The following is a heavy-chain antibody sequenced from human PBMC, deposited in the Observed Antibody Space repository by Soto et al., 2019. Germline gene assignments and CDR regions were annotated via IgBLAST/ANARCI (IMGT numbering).Heavy chain of an antibody. CDR3: ARGLNGYLHYLAY. CDR1: GYTFTNYA. Sequence: QVQLVQSGAEVKKPGASVKVSCKASGYTFTNYAMHWVRQVPGQRPEWMGWINAGNGNTKYSQKFQGRVTITRDTSASTAYMELSSLRSEDTAVYYCARGLNGYLHYLAYWGQGTLVTVSS. D-gene: IGHD5-18*01. V-gene: IGHV1-3*01. J-gene: IGHJ4*02. CDR2: INAGNGNT.